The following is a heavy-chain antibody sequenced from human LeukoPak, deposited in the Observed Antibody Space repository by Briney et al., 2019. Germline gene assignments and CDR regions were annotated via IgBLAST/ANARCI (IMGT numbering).Heavy chain of an antibody. D-gene: IGHD2/OR15-2a*01. J-gene: IGHJ4*02. Sequence: GGSLRLSCAASGFTFSNYGMHWVRQAPGKGLEWVALIWYDGSNKYYTDSVKGRLTISRDNSKNTLYLQTNSLRAEDTAVYYCAREGPRGNSQFDYWGQGTLVTVSS. CDR1: GFTFSNYG. CDR2: IWYDGSNK. CDR3: AREGPRGNSQFDY. V-gene: IGHV3-33*01.